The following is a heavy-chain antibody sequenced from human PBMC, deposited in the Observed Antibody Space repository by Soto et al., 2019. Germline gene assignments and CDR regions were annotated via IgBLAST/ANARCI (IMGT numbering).Heavy chain of an antibody. CDR2: ISAYNGDT. CDR1: GYTFTNYA. Sequence: GASVKVSCKASGYTFTNYAITWGRQAPGQGLEWMGRISAYNGDTNHAQKLQDRVTMTTDTSTSTAFMELRSLRSDDTAVYYCARDRPLDNDFWSDYFGMDVWGQGTTVTVSS. D-gene: IGHD3-3*01. V-gene: IGHV1-18*01. CDR3: ARDRPLDNDFWSDYFGMDV. J-gene: IGHJ6*02.